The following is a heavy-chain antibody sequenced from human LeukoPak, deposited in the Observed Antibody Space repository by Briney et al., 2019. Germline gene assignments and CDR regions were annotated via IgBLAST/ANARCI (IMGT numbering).Heavy chain of an antibody. CDR3: ARGAYYYDSSGYHDAFEI. D-gene: IGHD3-22*01. J-gene: IGHJ3*02. CDR2: ISSSGSTI. CDR1: GFTFSSYE. V-gene: IGHV3-48*03. Sequence: GGSLRLSCAASGFTFSSYEMNWVRQAPGKGLEWVSYISSSGSTIYYADSVKGRFTISRDNAKNSLYLQMNSLRAEDTAVYYCARGAYYYDSSGYHDAFEIWGQGTMVTVSS.